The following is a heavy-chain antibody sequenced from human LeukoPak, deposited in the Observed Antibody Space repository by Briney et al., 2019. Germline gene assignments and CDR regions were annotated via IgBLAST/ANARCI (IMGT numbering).Heavy chain of an antibody. D-gene: IGHD1-26*01. CDR2: INHSGST. CDR3: ARGDNSGSYYWFDY. J-gene: IGHJ4*02. Sequence: PSETLSLTCAVYGGSFSGYYWSWIRQPPGKGLEWIGEINHSGSTNYNPSLKSRVTISVDTSKNQFSLKLSSVTAADTAVYYCARGDNSGSYYWFDYWGQGTLVTVSS. CDR1: GGSFSGYY. V-gene: IGHV4-34*01.